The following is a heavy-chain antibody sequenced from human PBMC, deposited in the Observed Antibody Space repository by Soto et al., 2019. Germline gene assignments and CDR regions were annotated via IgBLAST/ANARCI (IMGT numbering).Heavy chain of an antibody. CDR1: GFTFSNFG. D-gene: IGHD2-15*01. J-gene: IGHJ6*02. CDR3: AKDLDVVMVLSATRGLDV. Sequence: QVQLVESGGGMIQPGKSLRLSCVASGFTFSNFGMHWVRQAPGKGLEWVAGILYDGRSESYVDSVRGRFTLSRDNSKNPLSLQMISVRPEDTGVYYCAKDLDVVMVLSATRGLDVWGQGTTVTVSS. CDR2: ILYDGRSE. V-gene: IGHV3-30*18.